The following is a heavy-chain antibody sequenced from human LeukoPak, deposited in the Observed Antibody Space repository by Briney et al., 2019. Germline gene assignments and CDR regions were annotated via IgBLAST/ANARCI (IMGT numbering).Heavy chain of an antibody. J-gene: IGHJ4*02. D-gene: IGHD3-10*01. CDR2: IIPIFGTA. V-gene: IGHV1-69*13. Sequence: SVKVSCKASGGTXSSYAISWVRQAPGQGLEWMGGIIPIFGTANYAQKFQGRVTITADESTSTAYMELSSLRSEDTAVYYCASRSHYYGSAYYFDYWGQGTLVTVSS. CDR3: ASRSHYYGSAYYFDY. CDR1: GGTXSSYA.